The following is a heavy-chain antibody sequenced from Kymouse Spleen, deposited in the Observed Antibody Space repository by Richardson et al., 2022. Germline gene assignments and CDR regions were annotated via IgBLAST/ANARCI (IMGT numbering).Heavy chain of an antibody. CDR1: GGSISSSSYY. CDR2: IYYSGST. CDR3: ASAARRDYYYGMDV. V-gene: IGHV4-39*01. Sequence: QLQLQESGPGLVKPSETLSLTCTVSGGSISSSSYYWGWIRQPPGKGLEWIGSIYYSGSTYYNPSLKSRVTISVDTSKNQFSLKLSSVTAADTAVYYCASAARRDYYYGMDVWGQGTTVTVSS. D-gene: IGHD6-6*01. J-gene: IGHJ6*02.